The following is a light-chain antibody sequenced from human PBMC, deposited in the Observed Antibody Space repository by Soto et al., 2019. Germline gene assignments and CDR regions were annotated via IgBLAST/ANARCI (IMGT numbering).Light chain of an antibody. CDR1: SSDVGGYNY. Sequence: QSVLTQPPSASASPGQSVTISCTGTSSDVGGYNYVSWYQQHPGKAPKLMIYEVNKRPSGVPDRFSGSKSGNTASLSVSGLQNEDEADYYCSSYAGSNNLGFGGGTKLTVL. V-gene: IGLV2-8*01. J-gene: IGLJ2*01. CDR3: SSYAGSNNLG. CDR2: EVN.